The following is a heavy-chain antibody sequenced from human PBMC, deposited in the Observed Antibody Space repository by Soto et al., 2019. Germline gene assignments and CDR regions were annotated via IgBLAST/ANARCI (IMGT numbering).Heavy chain of an antibody. CDR3: ARGQRFSDWFDP. CDR1: GGAIGSHY. J-gene: IGHJ5*02. CDR2: IYGSGST. V-gene: IGHV4-4*07. D-gene: IGHD3-3*01. Sequence: SETLSLTCTISGGAIGSHYWTWIRQPAGKGLEWIGRIYGSGSTKYNPSLQSQVTMSLDTSKNQFSLRLESVTAADTAVYYCARGQRFSDWFDPWGQGTLVTVSS.